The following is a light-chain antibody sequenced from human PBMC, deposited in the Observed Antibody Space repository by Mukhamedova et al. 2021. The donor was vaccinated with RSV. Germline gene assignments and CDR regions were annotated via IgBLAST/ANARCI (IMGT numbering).Light chain of an antibody. CDR2: DAS. J-gene: IGKJ5*01. Sequence: SVSSSLAWYQQKLGQAPRLLIYDASTRATGIPARFSGSVSGTAFTLTISSLQSEDFAVYYCQQYNNWPLTFGQGTRVEIK. CDR3: QQYNNWPLT. CDR1: SVSSS. V-gene: IGKV3-15*01.